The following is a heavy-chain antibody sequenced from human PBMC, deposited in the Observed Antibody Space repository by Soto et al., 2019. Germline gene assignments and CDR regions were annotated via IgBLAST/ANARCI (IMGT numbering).Heavy chain of an antibody. Sequence: PSETLSLTCTVPGGSISSYYWSWIRQPPGKGLEWIGYIYYSRSTNYNPPLNSRVTISVDTSKNQCSLKLSSVTAADTAVYYCARVIAVAGYDAFDIWGQGTMVTVSS. V-gene: IGHV4-59*01. CDR3: ARVIAVAGYDAFDI. D-gene: IGHD6-19*01. CDR1: GGSISSYY. J-gene: IGHJ3*02. CDR2: IYYSRST.